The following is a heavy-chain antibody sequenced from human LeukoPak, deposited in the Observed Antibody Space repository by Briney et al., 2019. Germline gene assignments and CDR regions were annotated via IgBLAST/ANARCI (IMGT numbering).Heavy chain of an antibody. J-gene: IGHJ4*02. Sequence: GASVKVSCKASGYTFTSYYMHWVRQAPGQGLEWMGIINPSGGSTSYAQKFQGRVTVTTDESTSTAYMELSSLRSEDTAVYYCARGPEWLLFDYWGQGTLVTVSS. D-gene: IGHD3-3*01. CDR3: ARGPEWLLFDY. V-gene: IGHV1-46*01. CDR2: INPSGGST. CDR1: GYTFTSYY.